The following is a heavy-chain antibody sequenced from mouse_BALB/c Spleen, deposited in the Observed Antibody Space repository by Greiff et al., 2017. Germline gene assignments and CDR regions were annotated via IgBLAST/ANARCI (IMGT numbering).Heavy chain of an antibody. D-gene: IGHD1-1*01. V-gene: IGHV5-6*01. J-gene: IGHJ4*01. CDR3: ARGDGRAMDY. Sequence: EVHLVESGGDLVKPGGSLKLSCAASGFTFSSYGMSWVRQTPDKRLEWVATISSGGSYTYYPDSVKGRFTISRDNAKNTLYLQMSSLKSEDTAMYYCARGDGRAMDYWGQGTSVTVSS. CDR2: ISSGGSYT. CDR1: GFTFSSYG.